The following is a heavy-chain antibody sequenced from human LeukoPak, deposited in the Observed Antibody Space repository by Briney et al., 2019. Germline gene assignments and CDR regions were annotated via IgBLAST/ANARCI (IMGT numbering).Heavy chain of an antibody. CDR1: GFTFSSYA. Sequence: TGGSLRLSCAASGFTFSSYAMSWVRQAPGKGLEWVSAISGSGGSTYYADSVKGRFTISRDNCKNTLYLQMNSLRAEDTAVYYCANALVVVIAPPFDYWGQGTLVTVSS. J-gene: IGHJ4*02. CDR2: ISGSGGST. CDR3: ANALVVVIAPPFDY. V-gene: IGHV3-23*01. D-gene: IGHD2-21*01.